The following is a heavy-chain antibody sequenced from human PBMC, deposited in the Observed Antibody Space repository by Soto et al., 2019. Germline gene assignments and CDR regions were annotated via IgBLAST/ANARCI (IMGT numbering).Heavy chain of an antibody. CDR2: MNPNSGNT. D-gene: IGHD3-10*01. V-gene: IGHV1-8*01. J-gene: IGHJ6*02. CDR1: GYAFTSYD. CDR3: ARDRTPYYYGSGSYWGSFYYGMDV. Sequence: ASVKVSCKASGYAFTSYDINWVRQATGQGLEWMGWMNPNSGNTGYAQKFQGRVTMTRNTSISTAYMELSSLRSEDTAVYYCARDRTPYYYGSGSYWGSFYYGMDVWGQGTTVTVSS.